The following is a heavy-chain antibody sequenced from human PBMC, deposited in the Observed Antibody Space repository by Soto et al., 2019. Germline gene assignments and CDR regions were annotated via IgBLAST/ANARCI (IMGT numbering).Heavy chain of an antibody. CDR2: IDWDDDK. Sequence: SWIRQPPGKGLEWLARIDWDDDKYYSTSLKTRLTISKDTSKNQVVLTMTNMDPVDTATYYCARSRRVVVVAATPPYYYYGMDVWGQGTTVTVSS. D-gene: IGHD2-15*01. CDR3: ARSRRVVVVAATPPYYYYGMDV. J-gene: IGHJ6*02. V-gene: IGHV2-70*11.